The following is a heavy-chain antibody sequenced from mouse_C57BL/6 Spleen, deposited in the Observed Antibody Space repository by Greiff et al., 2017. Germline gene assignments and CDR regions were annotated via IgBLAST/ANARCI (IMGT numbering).Heavy chain of an antibody. J-gene: IGHJ4*01. Sequence: QVQLQQPGAELVRPGSSVKLSCKASGYTFTSYWMDWVKQRPGQGLEWIGNIYPSDSETHYNQKFKDKATLTVDKSSSTAYMQLSSLTSEDSAVYYCAREYYGGGAMDYWGQGTSVTVSS. V-gene: IGHV1-61*01. D-gene: IGHD1-1*01. CDR2: IYPSDSET. CDR1: GYTFTSYW. CDR3: AREYYGGGAMDY.